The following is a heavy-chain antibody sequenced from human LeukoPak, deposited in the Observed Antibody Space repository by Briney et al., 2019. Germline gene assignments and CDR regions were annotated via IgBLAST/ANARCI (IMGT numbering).Heavy chain of an antibody. D-gene: IGHD1-20*01. Sequence: GGSLRLSCAASGFTFSSYSMNWVRQAPGKGLEWVSYISSSGSTIYYADSVKGRFTISRDNAKNSLYLQMNSLRAEDTAVYYCARLSARSNWSYGYWGQGTLVTVSS. J-gene: IGHJ4*02. CDR3: ARLSARSNWSYGY. V-gene: IGHV3-48*04. CDR1: GFTFSSYS. CDR2: ISSSGSTI.